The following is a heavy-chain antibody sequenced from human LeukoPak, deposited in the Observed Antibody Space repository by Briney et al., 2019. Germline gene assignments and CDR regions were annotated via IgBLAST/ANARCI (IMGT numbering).Heavy chain of an antibody. V-gene: IGHV3-23*01. CDR3: AKSIVATWDYYYYYMDV. J-gene: IGHJ6*03. CDR1: GFSFSNHA. D-gene: IGHD5-12*01. CDR2: ISDSGGST. Sequence: PGGSLRLSCEASGFSFSNHAMSWVRQAPGKGLEWVSTISDSGGSTYYADSVKGRFTISRDNSKNTLYLQINSLRAEDTAVYYCAKSIVATWDYYYYYMDVWGKGTTVTVSS.